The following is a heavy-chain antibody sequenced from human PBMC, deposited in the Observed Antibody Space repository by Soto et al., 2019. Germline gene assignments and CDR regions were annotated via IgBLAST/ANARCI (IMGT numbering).Heavy chain of an antibody. CDR3: ERQVRGVEYYYHGMDV. CDR2: IYYSGST. CDR1: CGYISISSYY. J-gene: IGHJ6*02. D-gene: IGHD3-10*01. Sequence: PSETLSLTYTVSCGYISISSYYLGWIRPPPVKGLEWILSIYYSGSTYYNPSLKSRVTVSVDTSKNQFSLKLSSVTAADTDVYYCERQVRGVEYYYHGMDVWGQGTTVTVYS. V-gene: IGHV4-39*01.